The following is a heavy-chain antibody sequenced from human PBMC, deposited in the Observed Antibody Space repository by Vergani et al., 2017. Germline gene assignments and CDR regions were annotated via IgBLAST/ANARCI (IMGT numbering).Heavy chain of an antibody. CDR2: IIPIFGTA. V-gene: IGHV1-69*01. CDR3: ARTATVVTQGDEY. J-gene: IGHJ4*02. Sequence: QVQLVQSGAEVKKPGSSVKVSCKASGGTFSSYAISWVRPAPGQGLEWMGGIIPIFGTANYAQKFQGRVTIAADESTSTAYMGRSSLRSADTAVYYCARTATVVTQGDEYWGQGTLVTVSS. CDR1: GGTFSSYA. D-gene: IGHD4-23*01.